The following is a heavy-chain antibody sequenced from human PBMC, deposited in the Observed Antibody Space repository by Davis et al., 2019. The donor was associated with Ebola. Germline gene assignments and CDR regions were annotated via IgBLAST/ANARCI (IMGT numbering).Heavy chain of an antibody. Sequence: GGSLRLSCTASGFTFSSYWMSWVRQAPGKGLEWVANIKQDGSEKYYVDSVKGRFSISRDNAKKSLCLQMNSLRAEDTAVYYCARHSALNYWGQGTLVTVSS. J-gene: IGHJ4*02. V-gene: IGHV3-7*01. CDR3: ARHSALNY. CDR2: IKQDGSEK. D-gene: IGHD1-26*01. CDR1: GFTFSSYW.